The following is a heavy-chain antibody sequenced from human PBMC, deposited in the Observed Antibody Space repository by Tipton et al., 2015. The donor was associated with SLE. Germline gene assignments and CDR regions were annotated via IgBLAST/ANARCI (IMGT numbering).Heavy chain of an antibody. CDR3: ARTRFAFVGAGFDI. Sequence: TLSLTCVVSNSSIPTESYWAWIRQPPGKGLEWIGSMYHSGITYYTPSLNSRVTISIDTSKNQVSLRLTSVTAADTAVYFCARTRFAFVGAGFDIWAQGILVTVSS. J-gene: IGHJ3*02. CDR2: MYHSGIT. V-gene: IGHV4-38-2*01. CDR1: NSSIPTESY. D-gene: IGHD3-16*01.